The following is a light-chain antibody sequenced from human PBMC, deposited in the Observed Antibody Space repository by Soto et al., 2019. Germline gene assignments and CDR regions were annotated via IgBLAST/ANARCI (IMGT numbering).Light chain of an antibody. CDR2: DAS. V-gene: IGKV1-39*01. CDR3: QQSYSTPPWT. Sequence: DIQMTQSPSTLSASVGDRVTITCLASQTISNWLAWYQQKPGKAPKLLIYDASSLQSGVPSRFSGSGSGTDFTLTIISLQPEDFATYYCQQSYSTPPWTFGQGTKVDIK. J-gene: IGKJ1*01. CDR1: QTISNW.